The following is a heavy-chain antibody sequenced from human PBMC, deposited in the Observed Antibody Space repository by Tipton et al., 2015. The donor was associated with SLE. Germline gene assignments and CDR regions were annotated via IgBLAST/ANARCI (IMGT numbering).Heavy chain of an antibody. D-gene: IGHD6-13*01. Sequence: TLSLTCTVSGASISGSACYWGWIRQSPGKGLEWIGSIHYSGSTNDNPSLKSRVTISVDTSKNQFSLKLSSVTAADTAVYYCARSEGSSWLYYYYGLDVWGQGTTVTVSS. CDR3: ARSEGSSWLYYYYGLDV. J-gene: IGHJ6*02. CDR1: GASISGSACY. V-gene: IGHV4-39*07. CDR2: IHYSGST.